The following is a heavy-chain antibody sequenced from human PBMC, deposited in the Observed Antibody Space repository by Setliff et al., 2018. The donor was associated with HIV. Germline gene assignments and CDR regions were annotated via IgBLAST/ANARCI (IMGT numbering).Heavy chain of an antibody. CDR1: GDSISNYY. Sequence: SETLSLTCTVSGDSISNYYWSWVRQPPGKGLEWIGYIYYSGSTYYNPSLKSRVTISVDTSKNQFSLKLSSVTAADTAVYYCARHANYDFWSGYWGYYFDYWGQGTLVTVSS. V-gene: IGHV4-59*01. CDR2: IYYSGST. D-gene: IGHD3-3*01. J-gene: IGHJ4*02. CDR3: ARHANYDFWSGYWGYYFDY.